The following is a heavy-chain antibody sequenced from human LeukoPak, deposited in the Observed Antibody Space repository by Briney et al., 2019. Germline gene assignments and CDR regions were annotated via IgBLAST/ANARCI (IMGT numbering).Heavy chain of an antibody. CDR1: GFTFSSYA. J-gene: IGHJ6*02. CDR2: ISYDGSNK. Sequence: PGGSLRLSCAASGFTFSSYAMHWVRQAPGKGQEWVAVISYDGSNKYYADSVKGRFTISRDNSKNTLYLQMNSLRAEDTAVYYCARDRGGYCSGGSCYYYYYGMDVWGQGTTVTVSS. CDR3: ARDRGGYCSGGSCYYYYYGMDV. D-gene: IGHD2-15*01. V-gene: IGHV3-30-3*01.